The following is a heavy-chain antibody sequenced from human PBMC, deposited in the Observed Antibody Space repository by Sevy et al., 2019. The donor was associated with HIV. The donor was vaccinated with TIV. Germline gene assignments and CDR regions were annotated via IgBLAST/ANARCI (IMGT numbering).Heavy chain of an antibody. Sequence: GESLKISCAASGFTFGSYGMHWVRQAPGRGLEWVSFISYDKSERYYGDSVRGRITISRDNFKNTLWLQMNSLRPEDTAVYYCARDNSGYFHFDYWGQGTLVTVSS. D-gene: IGHD3-22*01. J-gene: IGHJ4*02. V-gene: IGHV3-30*03. CDR3: ARDNSGYFHFDY. CDR1: GFTFGSYG. CDR2: ISYDKSER.